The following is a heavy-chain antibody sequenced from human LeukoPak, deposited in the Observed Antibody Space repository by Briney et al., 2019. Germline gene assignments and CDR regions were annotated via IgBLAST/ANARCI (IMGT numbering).Heavy chain of an antibody. D-gene: IGHD3-16*02. V-gene: IGHV1-2*02. CDR3: ARWITFGGVIVNGFDY. J-gene: IGHJ4*02. Sequence: ASVKVSCKASGYTFTGYYMHWVRHAPGQGLEWMGWINPNSGGTNYAQKFQGRVTMTRDTSISTAYMELSRLRSDDTAVYYCARWITFGGVIVNGFDYWGQGTLVTVSS. CDR1: GYTFTGYY. CDR2: INPNSGGT.